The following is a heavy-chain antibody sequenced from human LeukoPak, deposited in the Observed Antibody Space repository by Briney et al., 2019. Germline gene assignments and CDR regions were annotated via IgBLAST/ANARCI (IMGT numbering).Heavy chain of an antibody. V-gene: IGHV3-23*01. Sequence: GGSLRLSCAASGFTFSNYAMSWVRQAPGKGLAWVSGISGSGGSGSGGSTYYADSVKGRFTISRDNSKNTLYLQMNTLRAEDTALYYCAKAFTGTVAGSRGLDFWGQGTLVTVSS. D-gene: IGHD6-19*01. CDR1: GFTFSNYA. J-gene: IGHJ4*02. CDR3: AKAFTGTVAGSRGLDF. CDR2: ISGSGGSGSGGST.